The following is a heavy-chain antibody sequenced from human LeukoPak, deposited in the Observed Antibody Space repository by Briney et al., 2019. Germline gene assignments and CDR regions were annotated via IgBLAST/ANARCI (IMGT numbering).Heavy chain of an antibody. Sequence: ASVKVSCKASGYTFTGYYMHWVRQAPGQGLEWMGWINPNSGGTNYAQKFQGWVTMTRDTSISTAYMELSRLRSDDTAVYYCARGIRPRRYCSSTSCGFWFDPWGQGTLVTVSS. CDR3: ARGIRPRRYCSSTSCGFWFDP. J-gene: IGHJ5*02. CDR2: INPNSGGT. D-gene: IGHD2-2*01. V-gene: IGHV1-2*04. CDR1: GYTFTGYY.